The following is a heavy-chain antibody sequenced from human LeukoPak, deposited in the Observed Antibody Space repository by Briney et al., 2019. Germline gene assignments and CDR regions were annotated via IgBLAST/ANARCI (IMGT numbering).Heavy chain of an antibody. Sequence: SQTLSLTCTLSGGSITSGRYYWTWIRQHPQRGLEWIGYVSYSGSTNYNSSLKSRLTISADTSKNQFYLRLTSVTAADTAVYYCARDPRGDITGTTFDRWGQGTLVTVSS. V-gene: IGHV4-31*03. CDR1: GGSITSGRYY. CDR2: VSYSGST. J-gene: IGHJ5*02. D-gene: IGHD1-20*01. CDR3: ARDPRGDITGTTFDR.